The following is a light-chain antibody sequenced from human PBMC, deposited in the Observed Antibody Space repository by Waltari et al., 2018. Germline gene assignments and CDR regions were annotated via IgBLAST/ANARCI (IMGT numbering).Light chain of an antibody. CDR1: NSNIGRNT. CDR2: TNY. J-gene: IGLJ3*02. V-gene: IGLV1-44*01. CDR3: AAWDGSLKAWV. Sequence: QSVLTQPPSASGTPGQTVTISCSGSNSNIGRNTLNWFQQVPGSAPQFFIPTNYSRPSWVPDRISASRSGTSASLVISGLRSEDEAHYICAAWDGSLKAWVFGGGTKLTVL.